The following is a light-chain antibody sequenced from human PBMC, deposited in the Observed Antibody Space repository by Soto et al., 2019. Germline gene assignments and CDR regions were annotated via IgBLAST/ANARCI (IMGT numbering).Light chain of an antibody. Sequence: AIRMTQSPSSLSASTGDRVTITCRASQGISSYLAWYQQKVGKAPKLLIYAASTLQSGVPSRFSGSGSGTDFTLTISCLQSEYFATYYCQQYYSYPFTFGGGTKVEIK. CDR1: QGISSY. CDR2: AAS. V-gene: IGKV1-8*01. J-gene: IGKJ4*01. CDR3: QQYYSYPFT.